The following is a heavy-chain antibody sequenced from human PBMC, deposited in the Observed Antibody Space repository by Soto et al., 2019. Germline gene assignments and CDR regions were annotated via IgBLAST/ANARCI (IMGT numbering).Heavy chain of an antibody. V-gene: IGHV3-30-3*01. Sequence: GGSLRLSCTASGFTFSTYAIHWVRQAPGKGLEWVAVISYDGSHKYYADAVEGRFTISRDNAKNTLYLQMNSLRAEDTAVYYCARDPNIVLVPAALRSYYYYYGMDVWGQGTTVTVSS. D-gene: IGHD2-2*01. CDR1: GFTFSTYA. CDR2: ISYDGSHK. CDR3: ARDPNIVLVPAALRSYYYYYGMDV. J-gene: IGHJ6*02.